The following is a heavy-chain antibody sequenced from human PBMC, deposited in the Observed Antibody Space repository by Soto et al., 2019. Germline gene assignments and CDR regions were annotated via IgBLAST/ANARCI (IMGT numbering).Heavy chain of an antibody. D-gene: IGHD3-22*01. V-gene: IGHV4-30-4*01. CDR1: GGSISSGDYY. CDR2: IYYSGST. Sequence: QVQLQASGPGLVKPSQTLSHTCTVSGGSISSGDYYWSWIRQPPGKGLEWIGYIYYSGSTYYNPYLKSRVTISVDTSKNQFSLKLSSVTAADTAVYYCARRRHYYDSSGYYYYYYGMDVWGQGTTVTVSS. J-gene: IGHJ6*02. CDR3: ARRRHYYDSSGYYYYYYGMDV.